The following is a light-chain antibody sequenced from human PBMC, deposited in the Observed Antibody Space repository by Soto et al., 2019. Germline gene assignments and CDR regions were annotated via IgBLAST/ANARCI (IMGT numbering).Light chain of an antibody. J-gene: IGKJ1*01. CDR3: QQYDNFPQT. CDR2: RIY. V-gene: IGKV3-20*01. CDR1: EALGRNY. Sequence: ETLFTQSPGTPSLSQGERATLSCRASEALGRNYLAWYQQKPGQAPRLLIHRIYIRAAGIPDRFTGSASGTDFTLTISRLEPEDFAVYYCQQYDNFPQTFGQGTKV.